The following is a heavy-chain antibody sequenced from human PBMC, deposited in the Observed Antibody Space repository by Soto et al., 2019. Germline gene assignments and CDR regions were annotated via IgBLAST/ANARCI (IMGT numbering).Heavy chain of an antibody. D-gene: IGHD6-19*01. CDR2: IYHSGST. Sequence: SETLSLTCAVSGYSISSGYYWGWIRQPPGKGLEWIGSIYHSGSTYYNPSLKSRVTISVDTSKNQLSLKLSSVTAADTAVYYCARGPHSGWYDYWGQGTLVTVSS. CDR3: ARGPHSGWYDY. V-gene: IGHV4-38-2*01. J-gene: IGHJ4*02. CDR1: GYSISSGYY.